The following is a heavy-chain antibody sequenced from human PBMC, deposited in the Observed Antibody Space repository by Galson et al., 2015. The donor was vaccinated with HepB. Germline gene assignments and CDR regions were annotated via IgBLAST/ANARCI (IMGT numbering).Heavy chain of an antibody. V-gene: IGHV6-1*01. D-gene: IGHD2-2*01. CDR2: TYYRSKWYN. CDR3: ARGDVVVPAAIGADAFDI. CDR1: GDSVSSNSAA. Sequence: CAISGDSVSSNSAAWNWIRQSPSRGLEWLGRTYYRSKWYNDYAVFVKSRITINPDTSKNQFSLQLNSVTPEDTAVYYCARGDVVVPAAIGADAFDIWGQGTMVTVSS. J-gene: IGHJ3*02.